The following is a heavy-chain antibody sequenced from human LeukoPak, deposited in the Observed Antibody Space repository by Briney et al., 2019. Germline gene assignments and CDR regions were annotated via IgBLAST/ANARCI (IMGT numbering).Heavy chain of an antibody. CDR1: GYSFTSYW. CDR3: ARPLAYYYDSSGYYYRDY. Sequence: GESLKISCKGSGYSFTSYWIGCVRQMPGKRLELMGIIYPGDSDTRYSPSFQGQVTISADKSISTAYLQWSSLKASDTAMYYCARPLAYYYDSSGYYYRDYWGQGTLVTVSS. V-gene: IGHV5-51*01. CDR2: IYPGDSDT. D-gene: IGHD3-22*01. J-gene: IGHJ4*02.